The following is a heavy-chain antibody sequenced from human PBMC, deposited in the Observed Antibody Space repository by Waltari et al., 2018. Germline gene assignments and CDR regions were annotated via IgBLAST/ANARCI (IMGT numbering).Heavy chain of an antibody. CDR1: GAPFSTYA. CDR2: IIPMFETA. J-gene: IGHJ3*02. D-gene: IGHD6-13*01. CDR3: ARGGLYGQQLLESAFEI. Sequence: QVQLVQSGAEVKKPGSSVKVSCKASGAPFSTYASTWWRQAPGQGLEWMGGIIPMFETANYAQKFQERVTITTDGSMTTAYMELSSLTSEDTAVYYCARGGLYGQQLLESAFEIWGQGTKVTVAS. V-gene: IGHV1-69*05.